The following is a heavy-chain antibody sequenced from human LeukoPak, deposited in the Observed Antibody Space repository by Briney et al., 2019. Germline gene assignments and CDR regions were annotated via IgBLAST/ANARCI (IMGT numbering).Heavy chain of an antibody. D-gene: IGHD6-13*01. J-gene: IGHJ6*03. Sequence: GGSLRLSCAASGFTFSSYWMHWVRQAPGKGLVWVSRINSDGSSTSYSDSVKGRFTISRDNAKNTLYLQMNSLRAEDTAVYYCARGYEVGCSSWYALSRYYYYYMDDWGKGTTVTVSS. CDR1: GFTFSSYW. CDR2: INSDGSST. CDR3: ARGYEVGCSSWYALSRYYYYYMDD. V-gene: IGHV3-74*01.